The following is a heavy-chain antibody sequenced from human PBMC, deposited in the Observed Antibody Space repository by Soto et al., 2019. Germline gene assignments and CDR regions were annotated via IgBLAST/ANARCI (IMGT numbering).Heavy chain of an antibody. CDR1: GGSISSGDYY. CDR3: ASTYYYDRSGYLGY. V-gene: IGHV4-30-4*01. CDR2: IYYSGST. Sequence: SETLSLTCTVSGGSISSGDYYWSWIRQPPGKGLEWIGYIYYSGSTYYNPSLKSRVTISVDTSKNQFSLKLSSVTAADTAVYYCASTYYYDRSGYLGYWGQGTLVTVSS. J-gene: IGHJ4*02. D-gene: IGHD3-22*01.